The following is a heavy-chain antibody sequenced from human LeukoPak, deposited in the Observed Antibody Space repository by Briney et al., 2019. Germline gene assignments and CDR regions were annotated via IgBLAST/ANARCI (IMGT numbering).Heavy chain of an antibody. CDR1: GFTFSSYA. CDR2: ISGSGGST. D-gene: IGHD1-26*01. CDR3: AKVRYSGSYYDY. V-gene: IGHV3-23*01. J-gene: IGHJ4*02. Sequence: GGSLRLSCAASGFTFSSYAMSWVRQAPGKGLEWVSAISGSGGSTYYADSVKGRFTISRDNSKDTLYLQMNSLRAEDTAVYYCAKVRYSGSYYDYWGQGTLVTVSS.